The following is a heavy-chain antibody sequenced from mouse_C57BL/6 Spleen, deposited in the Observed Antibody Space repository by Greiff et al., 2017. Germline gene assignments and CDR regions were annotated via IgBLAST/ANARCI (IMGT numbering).Heavy chain of an antibody. D-gene: IGHD1-1*01. CDR2: IDPSDSYT. CDR1: GYTFTSYW. J-gene: IGHJ2*01. V-gene: IGHV1-69*01. Sequence: QVQLQQPGAELVMPGASVKLSCKASGYTFTSYWMHWVKQRPGQGLEWIGEIDPSDSYTNYNQKFKGKSTLTVDKSSSTAYMQLSSLTSEDSAVYYCARGIYYGSSGDYYFDYWGQGTTLTVSS. CDR3: ARGIYYGSSGDYYFDY.